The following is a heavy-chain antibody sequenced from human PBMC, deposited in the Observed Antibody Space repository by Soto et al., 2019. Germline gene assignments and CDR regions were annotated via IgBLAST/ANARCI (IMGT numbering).Heavy chain of an antibody. CDR1: GFLFSSYS. CDR3: ATPWREWSDYYYYGMDV. Sequence: EVHLMESGGGVVKPGGSLRLSCAASGFLFSSYSVNWVRQAPGKGLEWVASISSSGVDIYYGDSVKGRFTISRDNARNSLYLQMNSLRAEDTAVYYCATPWREWSDYYYYGMDVWGQGTTVTV. D-gene: IGHD5-12*01. V-gene: IGHV3-21*01. CDR2: ISSSGVDI. J-gene: IGHJ6*02.